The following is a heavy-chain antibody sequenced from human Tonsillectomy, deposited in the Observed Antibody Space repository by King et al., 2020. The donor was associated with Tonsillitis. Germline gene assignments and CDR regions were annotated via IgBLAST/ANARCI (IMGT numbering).Heavy chain of an antibody. CDR1: GYTIGNAW. CDR2: IKRTIDGGPT. Sequence: VQLVESGGGLVKPGGSLRLSCAASGYTIGNAWMSWVRRPPGRGLEWVARIKRTIDGGPTNYAAPLKGRFTVSRNDSKNTLYQQMNSLKTEDTALYYCSTAYYYDSSGYYYLPFDYWGQGTLVTVSS. J-gene: IGHJ4*02. V-gene: IGHV3-15*01. D-gene: IGHD3-22*01. CDR3: STAYYYDSSGYYYLPFDY.